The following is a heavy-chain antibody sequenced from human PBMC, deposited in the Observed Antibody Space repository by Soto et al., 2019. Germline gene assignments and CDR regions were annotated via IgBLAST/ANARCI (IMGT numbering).Heavy chain of an antibody. Sequence: SETLSLTCAVYGGSFSGYYWSWIRQPPGKGLEWIGEINHSGSTNYNPSLKSRVTISVDTSKNQFSLKLSSVTAADTAVYYCARDNSSLMFDPWGQGTLVTVSS. V-gene: IGHV4-34*01. CDR1: GGSFSGYY. CDR3: ARDNSSLMFDP. CDR2: INHSGST. J-gene: IGHJ5*02. D-gene: IGHD6-6*01.